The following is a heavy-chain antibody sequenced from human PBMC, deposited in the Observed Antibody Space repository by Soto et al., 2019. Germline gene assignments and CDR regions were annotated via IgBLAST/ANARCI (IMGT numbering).Heavy chain of an antibody. V-gene: IGHV3-9*01. CDR3: TTDLPITGTTGVDY. D-gene: IGHD1-7*01. CDR2: ISWNSGSI. Sequence: EVQLVESGGGLVQPGRSLRLSCAASGFTFDDYAMHWVRQAPGKGLEWVSGISWNSGSIGYVDSVKGRFTISRDNAKNSLYLQMNSLKTEDTAVYYCTTDLPITGTTGVDYWGQGTLVTVSS. J-gene: IGHJ4*02. CDR1: GFTFDDYA.